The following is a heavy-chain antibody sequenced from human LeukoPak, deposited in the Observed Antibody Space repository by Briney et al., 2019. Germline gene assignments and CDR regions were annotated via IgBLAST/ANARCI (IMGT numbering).Heavy chain of an antibody. V-gene: IGHV2-5*08. CDR3: AGGSGRTFDY. Sequence: TLSLTCTVSGDSVSSYYWSWIRQPPGKALEWLALIYWDDDKRYSPSLESRLTLTKDTSKNQVVLKMTNMDPVDTATYYCAGGSGRTFDYWGQGTLVTVSS. CDR1: GDSVSSYYW. D-gene: IGHD3-10*01. CDR2: IYWDDDK. J-gene: IGHJ4*02.